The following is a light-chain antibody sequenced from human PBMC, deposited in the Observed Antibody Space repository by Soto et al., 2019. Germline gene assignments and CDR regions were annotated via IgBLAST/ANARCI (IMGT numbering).Light chain of an antibody. CDR1: QSLLHSNGNYY. CDR2: MGS. CDR3: MQTLQTRT. V-gene: IGKV2-28*01. J-gene: IGKJ1*01. Sequence: DIVVTQSPLSLPVTPGEPASISCRSSQSLLHSNGNYYLDWYVQKPGQSPQVLIYMGSNRASGVPDRVSGSGSGTDFTLEISRVEAEDVGVYYCMQTLQTRTFGQGTKVEIK.